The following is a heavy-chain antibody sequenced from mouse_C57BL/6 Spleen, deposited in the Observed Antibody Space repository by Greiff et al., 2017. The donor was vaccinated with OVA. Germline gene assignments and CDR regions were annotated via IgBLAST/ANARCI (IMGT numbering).Heavy chain of an antibody. CDR2: IYSGDGDT. Sequence: VQLQQSGPELVKPGASVKISCKASGYAFSSYWMNWVKQRPGKGLEWIGRIYSGDGDTNYNGKFKGKATLTADKSSSTAYMQLSRLTSEDSAVXFCARPEYDWFAYWGQGTLVTVSA. V-gene: IGHV1-82*01. D-gene: IGHD2-14*01. J-gene: IGHJ3*01. CDR1: GYAFSSYW. CDR3: ARPEYDWFAY.